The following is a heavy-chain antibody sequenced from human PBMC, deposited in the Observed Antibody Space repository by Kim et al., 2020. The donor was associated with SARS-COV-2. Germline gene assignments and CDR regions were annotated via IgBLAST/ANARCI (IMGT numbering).Heavy chain of an antibody. CDR2: INHSGST. CDR3: ARGRKYGKNSSNARWDY. CDR1: GGSFSGYY. Sequence: SETLSLTCAVYGGSFSGYYWSWIRQPPGKGLEWIGEINHSGSTNYNPSLKSRVTISVDTSKNQFSLKLSSVTAADTAVYYCARGRKYGKNSSNARWDYWGQGTLVTVSS. D-gene: IGHD6-13*01. J-gene: IGHJ4*02. V-gene: IGHV4-34*01.